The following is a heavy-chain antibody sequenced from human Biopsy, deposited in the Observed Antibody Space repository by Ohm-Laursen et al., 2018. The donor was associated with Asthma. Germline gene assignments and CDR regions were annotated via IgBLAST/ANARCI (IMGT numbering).Heavy chain of an antibody. J-gene: IGHJ4*02. CDR3: ARGDSRNSSHYYFDS. Sequence: GSLRLSCAAPGFAGSRDHMFWVRQAPGKGLEWVSVIYSGGTSHTADSVRGRFTISRDYSKNTLYLQMHSLRAEDTAVYYCARGDSRNSSHYYFDSWGQGTLVTVSS. D-gene: IGHD4-23*01. V-gene: IGHV3-53*01. CDR1: GFAGSRDH. CDR2: IYSGGTS.